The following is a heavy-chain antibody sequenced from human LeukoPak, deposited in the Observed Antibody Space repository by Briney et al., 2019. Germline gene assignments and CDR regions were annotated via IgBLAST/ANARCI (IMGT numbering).Heavy chain of an antibody. CDR2: IYYSGST. D-gene: IGHD5-24*01. J-gene: IGHJ5*02. V-gene: IGHV4-39*07. Sequence: PSETLSLTCTVSGDSISSSSYYWGWIRQPPGKGLEWIGTIYYSGSTYYNPSRKSRVTISVDTSKNQFSLKLSSVTAADTAVYYCAVAQMAPNWFDPWGQGTLVTVSS. CDR1: GDSISSSSYY. CDR3: AVAQMAPNWFDP.